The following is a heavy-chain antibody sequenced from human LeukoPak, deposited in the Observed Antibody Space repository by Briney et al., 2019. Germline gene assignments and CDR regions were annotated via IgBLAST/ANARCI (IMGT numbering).Heavy chain of an antibody. CDR3: ARLMTTVAT. CDR1: GCPIFSSPFY. CDR2: VYYNGIT. J-gene: IGHJ4*02. V-gene: IGHV4-39*01. D-gene: IGHD4-11*01. Sequence: PSETLSLTCTVSGCPIFSSPFYWGWIRQPPGKGLEWIASVYYNGITYYNPSLKSRVTISVDTSKNQFALKVTSVTAADTAIYYCARLMTTVATWGQGTLVTVSS.